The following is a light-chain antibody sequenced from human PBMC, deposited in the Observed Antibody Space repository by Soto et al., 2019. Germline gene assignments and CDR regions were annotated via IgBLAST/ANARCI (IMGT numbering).Light chain of an antibody. CDR3: QQYGSSPGT. J-gene: IGKJ1*01. CDR1: QSVSSSY. V-gene: IGKV3-20*01. CDR2: GAS. Sequence: EIVLTQSPGTLSLSPGERATLSCRASQSVSSSYLAWYQQKPGQAPRLLIYGASSRATGIPDMFSGSVSGTDVTLTISRLEAEDFALYYCQQYGSSPGTFGQGTKVEIK.